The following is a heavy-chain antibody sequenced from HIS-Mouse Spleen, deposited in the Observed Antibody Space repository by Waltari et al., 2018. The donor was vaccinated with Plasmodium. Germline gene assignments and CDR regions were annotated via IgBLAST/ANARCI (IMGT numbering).Heavy chain of an antibody. CDR1: GFTFSSYW. CDR3: ARVGDFWSGYCNDY. CDR2: INSVGSSK. J-gene: IGHJ4*02. D-gene: IGHD3-3*01. V-gene: IGHV3-74*01. Sequence: EVQLVESGGGLVQPGGSLRLSCAASGFTFSSYWMHWVRQAPGKGLVVVSRINSVGSSKSYADSVKGRFTISRDNAKNTLYLQMNSLRAEDTAVYYCARVGDFWSGYCNDYWGQGTLVTVSS.